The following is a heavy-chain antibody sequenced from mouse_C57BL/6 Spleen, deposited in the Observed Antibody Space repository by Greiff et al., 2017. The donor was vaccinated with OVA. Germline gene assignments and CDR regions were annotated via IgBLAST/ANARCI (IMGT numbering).Heavy chain of an antibody. D-gene: IGHD2-12*01. J-gene: IGHJ4*01. CDR3: ARSSHYNYGYAMDY. CDR2: IYPRDGST. CDR1: GYTFTSYD. Sequence: VHLVESGPELVKPGASVKLSCKASGYTFTSYDINWVKQRPGQGLEWIGWIYPRDGSTKYNAKFKGKATLTVDTSSSTAYMELHSLTSEESAVYFCARSSHYNYGYAMDYWGQGTSVTVSS. V-gene: IGHV1-85*01.